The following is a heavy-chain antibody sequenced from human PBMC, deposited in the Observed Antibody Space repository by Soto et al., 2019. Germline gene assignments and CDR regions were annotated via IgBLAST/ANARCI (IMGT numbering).Heavy chain of an antibody. D-gene: IGHD1-26*01. CDR3: ARDSIGSYGMDV. CDR1: GFTFSSYA. Sequence: QVQLVESGGGVVQPGMSLRLSCAASGFTFSSYAMHWVRQAPGKGLEWVAVISYDGSNKYYADSVKGRFTISRDNSKNTLYLQMNSLRAEDTAVYYCARDSIGSYGMDVWGQGTTVTVSS. V-gene: IGHV3-30-3*01. CDR2: ISYDGSNK. J-gene: IGHJ6*02.